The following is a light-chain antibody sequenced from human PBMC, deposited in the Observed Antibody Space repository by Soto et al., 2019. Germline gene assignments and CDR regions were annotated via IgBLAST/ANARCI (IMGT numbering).Light chain of an antibody. CDR3: CSYTTSYTQV. V-gene: IGLV2-14*01. CDR1: SSDVGGFNY. CDR2: EVN. Sequence: QSALTPPASVSGSPGQSITISCTGTSSDVGGFNYVSWYQHHPGNTPKLMIYEVNNRPSGVSNRFSGSKSGNTASLTISELQAEDEADYYCCSYTTSYTQVFGGGTQLTVL. J-gene: IGLJ3*02.